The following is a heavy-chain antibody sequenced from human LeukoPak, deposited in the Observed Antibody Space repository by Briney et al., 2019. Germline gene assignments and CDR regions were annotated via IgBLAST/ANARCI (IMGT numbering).Heavy chain of an antibody. CDR1: GGTFSSYA. J-gene: IGHJ4*02. Sequence: SVKVCCKASGGTFSSYAISWVRQAPGQGLEWMGRIIPILGIANYAQKFQGRVTITADKSTSTAYMELSSLRSEDTAVYYCARSGRDGYNLNYWGQGTLVTVSS. D-gene: IGHD5-24*01. V-gene: IGHV1-69*04. CDR3: ARSGRDGYNLNY. CDR2: IIPILGIA.